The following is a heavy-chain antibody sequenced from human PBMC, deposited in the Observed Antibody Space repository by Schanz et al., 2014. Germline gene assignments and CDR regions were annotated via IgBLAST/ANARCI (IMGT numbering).Heavy chain of an antibody. CDR3: AKAADWPVTRFDP. CDR2: ISYDGSFK. Sequence: QVQLVESGGGVVQPGRSLRLSCAASGFNFGSHGMHWVRQAPGKGLEWVAVISYDGSFKNYADSVRGRITMSRDNSKNTMYLQINNLRADDTAVYYCAKAADWPVTRFDPWGQGTLVTVSS. CDR1: GFNFGSHG. D-gene: IGHD3-9*01. V-gene: IGHV3-33*06. J-gene: IGHJ5*02.